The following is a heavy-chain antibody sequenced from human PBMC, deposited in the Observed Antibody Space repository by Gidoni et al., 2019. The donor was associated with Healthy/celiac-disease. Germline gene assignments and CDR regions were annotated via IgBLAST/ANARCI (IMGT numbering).Heavy chain of an antibody. J-gene: IGHJ4*02. CDR3: AGDRGGGGGGGDY. V-gene: IGHV1-69*04. D-gene: IGHD3-16*01. Sequence: QVQLVQSGAEVKKPGSSVKVSCKDSGGTFSSYAISWVLQAPGQGLGWIGRIIPILCKTNIAQEFQGRVTITAEKTPRKGYMELSRLRSEGTAVYYCAGDRGGGGGGGDYWGQGTLVTVSS. CDR2: IIPILCKT. CDR1: GGTFSSYA.